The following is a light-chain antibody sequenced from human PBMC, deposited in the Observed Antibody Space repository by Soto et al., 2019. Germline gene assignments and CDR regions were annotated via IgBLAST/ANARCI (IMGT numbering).Light chain of an antibody. V-gene: IGKV3-20*01. CDR3: PQYITLPVP. CDR2: GAS. CDR1: QSVNTNY. J-gene: IGKJ4*01. Sequence: VLTQSRVALGLCAEDGGSLSCRVSQSVNTNYSACDQQKPGQTPSLLIYGASKRGTGIPDRFSGIGSVPALTLTLSRPEPAEFALYYSPQYITLPVPFGRGTKVDIK.